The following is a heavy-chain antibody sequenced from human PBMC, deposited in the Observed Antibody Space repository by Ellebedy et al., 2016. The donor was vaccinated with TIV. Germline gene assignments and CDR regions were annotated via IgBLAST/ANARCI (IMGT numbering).Heavy chain of an antibody. CDR3: ARAPEASGYYCMGGDYFEY. CDR2: ISGSGGTT. Sequence: GGSLRLXCAASGFTFSTYAMTWVRQAPGKGLECVSAISGSGGTTYYSDSVKGRFTISRDTSKNTLYLLMNSLTAEDTALYYCARAPEASGYYCMGGDYFEYWGQGSLVTVSS. V-gene: IGHV3-23*01. CDR1: GFTFSTYA. D-gene: IGHD3-22*01. J-gene: IGHJ4*02.